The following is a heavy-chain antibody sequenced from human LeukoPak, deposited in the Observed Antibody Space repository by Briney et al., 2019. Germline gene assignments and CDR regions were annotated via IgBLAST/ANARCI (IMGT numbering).Heavy chain of an antibody. D-gene: IGHD6-13*01. V-gene: IGHV3-21*01. CDR1: GFMFSASS. CDR2: ITSSSDNI. CDR3: ARSSSIWWYFDQ. J-gene: IGHJ4*02. Sequence: GGSLRLSCATPGFMFSASSMNWVRQAPGKGLEWVSSITSSSDNINYADSVKGRFTISRDNAKNSLYLQMNSLRAEDTAVYYCARSSSIWWYFDQWGQGTLVTVSS.